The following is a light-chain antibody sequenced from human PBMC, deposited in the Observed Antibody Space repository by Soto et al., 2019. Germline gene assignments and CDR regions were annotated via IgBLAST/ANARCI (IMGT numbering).Light chain of an antibody. Sequence: EVVLTQSPGTLSLSAGERATLSCRASQNISSRYLTWCQQKPGQAPRLLIYGASNRATGIPDRFSGSGSGTDFTLTISRLEPEDFAVYYCQQFANSPRSLTFGGGTKLEIK. CDR2: GAS. CDR3: QQFANSPRSLT. CDR1: QNISSRY. V-gene: IGKV3-20*01. J-gene: IGKJ4*01.